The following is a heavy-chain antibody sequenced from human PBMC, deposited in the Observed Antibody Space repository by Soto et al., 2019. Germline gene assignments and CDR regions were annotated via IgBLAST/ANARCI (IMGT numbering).Heavy chain of an antibody. J-gene: IGHJ4*02. CDR3: VTGYHSDY. CDR1: GISTSSYW. D-gene: IGHD5-18*01. CDR2: IKKDGSEK. V-gene: IGHV3-7*03. Sequence: VGSLRLSCAASGISTSSYWMGWVRQAPGRGLEWVASIKKDGSEKYYMDSLKGRFTISRDNALNSLYPQMNSLRAEDTAVYFCVTGYHSDYWGQGTLVTVSS.